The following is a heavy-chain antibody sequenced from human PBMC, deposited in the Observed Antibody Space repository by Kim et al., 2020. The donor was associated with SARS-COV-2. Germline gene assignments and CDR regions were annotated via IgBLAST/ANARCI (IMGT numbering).Heavy chain of an antibody. CDR2: INHSGST. D-gene: IGHD6-13*01. CDR1: GGSFSGYY. CDR3: ARGLKRISSWYGLGAFDI. V-gene: IGHV4-34*01. J-gene: IGHJ3*02. Sequence: SETLSLTCAVYGGSFSGYYWSWIRQPPGKGLEWIGEINHSGSTNYNPSLKSRVTISVDTSKNQFSLKLSSVTAADTAVYYCARGLKRISSWYGLGAFDIWGQGTMVTVSS.